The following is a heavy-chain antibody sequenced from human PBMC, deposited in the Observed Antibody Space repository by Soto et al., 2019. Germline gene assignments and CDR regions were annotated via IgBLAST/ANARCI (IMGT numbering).Heavy chain of an antibody. Sequence: EVQLVESGGGLLQPGGSLRLSCAASGFTFSNYWMNWVRQAPGKGLVWVSRINSDGSTTNYADSVKGRFTIHRDNAKNTPHLQMNRLRADDTAVYYCARIDFWSGMDVWGQGTTVTVSS. CDR1: GFTFSNYW. V-gene: IGHV3-74*01. CDR3: ARIDFWSGMDV. CDR2: INSDGSTT. J-gene: IGHJ6*02. D-gene: IGHD3-3*01.